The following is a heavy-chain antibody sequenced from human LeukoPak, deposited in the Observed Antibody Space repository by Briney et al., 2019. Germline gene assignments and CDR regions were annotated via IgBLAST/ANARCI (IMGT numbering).Heavy chain of an antibody. V-gene: IGHV4-4*07. CDR2: IYTGGST. CDR1: GSSISNYY. D-gene: IGHD6-13*01. Sequence: SETLSLTCTVSGSSISNYYWSWIRQPAGKGLEWIGRIYTGGSTNYNPSLKGRVTISVDKSKNQFSLRLTSVTVADTAVYYCARDRGIATTQPFDFWGQGTLVTVSS. J-gene: IGHJ4*02. CDR3: ARDRGIATTQPFDF.